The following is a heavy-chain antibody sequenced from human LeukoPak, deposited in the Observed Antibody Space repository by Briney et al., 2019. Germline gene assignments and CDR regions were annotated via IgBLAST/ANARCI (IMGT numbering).Heavy chain of an antibody. CDR1: GFTFSSYG. D-gene: IGHD3-10*01. CDR2: ISYDGSNK. J-gene: IGHJ6*03. V-gene: IGHV3-30*18. Sequence: GGSLRLSCAASGFTFSSYGMHWVRQAPGKGLEWVAVISYDGSNKYYADSVKGRFTVSRDNAKNSLYLQMNSLRAEDTALYYCAKDSVVRGPPNYYYYMDVWGKGTTVTISS. CDR3: AKDSVVRGPPNYYYYMDV.